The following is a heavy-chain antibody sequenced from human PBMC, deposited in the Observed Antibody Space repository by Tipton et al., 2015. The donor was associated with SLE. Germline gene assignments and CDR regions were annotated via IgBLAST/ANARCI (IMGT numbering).Heavy chain of an antibody. D-gene: IGHD2-2*01. CDR2: IYTSGST. J-gene: IGHJ5*02. V-gene: IGHV4-4*08. Sequence: TLSLTCTVSGGSISSYYWSWIRQPPGKGLEWIGRIYTSGSTNYNPSLKSRVTISVDTPKNQFSLKLSSVTAADTAVYYCAREGYCSSTSCYGDYNWFDPWGQGTLVTVSS. CDR1: GGSISSYY. CDR3: AREGYCSSTSCYGDYNWFDP.